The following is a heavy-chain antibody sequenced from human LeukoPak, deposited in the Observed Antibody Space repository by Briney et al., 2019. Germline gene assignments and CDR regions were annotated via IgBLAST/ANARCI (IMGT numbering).Heavy chain of an antibody. CDR3: ARGDTGDQGYFDY. CDR2: ISSSGRNI. CDR1: GVTISTYE. J-gene: IGHJ4*02. D-gene: IGHD7-27*01. V-gene: IGHV3-48*03. Sequence: PGGSLRLSCGASGVTISTYEMNWVRPAPAKGLEWVSYISSSGRNIYYADSVRGRFTISRDNAKNSLYLQMNSLRAEDTAVYYCARGDTGDQGYFDYWGQGTLVTVSS.